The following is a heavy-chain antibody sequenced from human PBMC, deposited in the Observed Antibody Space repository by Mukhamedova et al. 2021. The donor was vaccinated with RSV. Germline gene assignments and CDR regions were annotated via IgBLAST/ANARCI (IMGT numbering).Heavy chain of an antibody. Sequence: GKGLEWIGEIHHSGNINYNPSLKSRVTISVDKSKNQFSLKVTSVTAADTAVYYCARRRWDGDTDYWGQGTLVTVSS. J-gene: IGHJ4*02. D-gene: IGHD4-17*01. V-gene: IGHV4-4*02. CDR2: IHHSGNI. CDR3: ARRRWDGDTDY.